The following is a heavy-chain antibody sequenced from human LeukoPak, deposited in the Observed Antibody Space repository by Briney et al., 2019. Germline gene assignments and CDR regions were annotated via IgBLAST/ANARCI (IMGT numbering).Heavy chain of an antibody. CDR3: ARGRSYAFDI. J-gene: IGHJ3*02. CDR2: IYYSGST. V-gene: IGHV4-31*03. Sequence: SETLSLTCTVSGGSISSGGYYWSWIRQHPGKGLEWIGYIYYSGSTYYNPSFKSRVTISVDTSKNQFSLKLSSVTAADTAVYYCARGRSYAFDIWGQGTMVTVSS. CDR1: GGSISSGGYY.